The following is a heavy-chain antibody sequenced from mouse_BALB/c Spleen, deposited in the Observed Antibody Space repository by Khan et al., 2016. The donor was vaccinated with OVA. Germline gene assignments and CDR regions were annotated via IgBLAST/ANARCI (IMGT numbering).Heavy chain of an antibody. V-gene: IGHV5-6*01. CDR1: GFTFSTYG. D-gene: IGHD1-1*01. CDR3: ARHWVGVMDY. Sequence: EVELVESGGDLVKPGGSLKLSCAASGFTFSTYGMSWVRQTPDKRLEWVATTSSGGTYTYYPDSVKGRFTISRDNAKNTLYLQMSSLRSEDTAMYYCARHWVGVMDYWGQGTSVTVSS. CDR2: TSSGGTYT. J-gene: IGHJ4*01.